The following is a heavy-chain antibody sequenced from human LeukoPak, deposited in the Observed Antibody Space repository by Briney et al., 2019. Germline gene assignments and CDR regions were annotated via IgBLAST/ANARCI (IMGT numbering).Heavy chain of an antibody. CDR2: INHGTRS. V-gene: IGHV4-34*01. CDR1: GGSFRGYY. D-gene: IGHD3-3*01. J-gene: IGHJ4*02. CDR3: ASTLRFLPYRRFDY. Sequence: SETLSLTCAVYGGSFRGYYCNWIRQPPGKGVEWSGEINHGTRSNFNPSLKSRVTISVDTSKNQFSLKLNSVTAADTAVYYCASTLRFLPYRRFDYWGQGTLVTVSS.